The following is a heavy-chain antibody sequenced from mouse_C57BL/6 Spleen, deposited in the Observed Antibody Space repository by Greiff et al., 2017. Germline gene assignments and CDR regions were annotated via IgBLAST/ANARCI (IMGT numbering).Heavy chain of an antibody. V-gene: IGHV1-69*01. CDR3: ARYGGLRRYYYAMDY. CDR1: GYTFTSYW. J-gene: IGHJ4*01. D-gene: IGHD2-2*01. Sequence: QVQLQQPGAELVMPGASVKLSCKASGYTFTSYWMHWVKQRPGQGLEWIGEIDPSDSYTNYNHKFKGKSTLTVDKSSSTAYMQLSSLTSEDSAVYYCARYGGLRRYYYAMDYGGQGTSVTVSS. CDR2: IDPSDSYT.